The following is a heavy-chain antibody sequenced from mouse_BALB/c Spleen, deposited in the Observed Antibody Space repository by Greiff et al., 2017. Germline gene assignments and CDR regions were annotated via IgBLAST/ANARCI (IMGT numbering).Heavy chain of an antibody. J-gene: IGHJ1*01. Sequence: EVKLMESGPGLVKPSQSLSLTCTVTGYSITSDYAWNWIRQFPGNKLEWMGYISYSGSTSYNPSLKSRISITRDTSKNQFFLQLNSVTTEDTATYYCARKRTGGGYFDVWGAGTTVTVSS. CDR3: ARKRTGGGYFDV. CDR1: GYSITSDYA. V-gene: IGHV3-2*02. CDR2: ISYSGST. D-gene: IGHD4-1*01.